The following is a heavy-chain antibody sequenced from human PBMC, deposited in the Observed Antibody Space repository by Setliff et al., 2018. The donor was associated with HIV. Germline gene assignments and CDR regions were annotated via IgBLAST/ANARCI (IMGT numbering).Heavy chain of an antibody. CDR3: ARVGTNWPSWFDP. D-gene: IGHD1-1*01. V-gene: IGHV4-61*02. J-gene: IGHJ5*02. CDR2: IHSSGGF. CDR1: GDSINSGDYY. Sequence: SETLSLTCTVSGDSINSGDYYWSWLRQPAGERLEYIGRIHSSGGFNYNPSLQSRLTLSIDISKNHCSLKLRSVTAADTAVYYCARVGTNWPSWFDPWGQGTQVTVSS.